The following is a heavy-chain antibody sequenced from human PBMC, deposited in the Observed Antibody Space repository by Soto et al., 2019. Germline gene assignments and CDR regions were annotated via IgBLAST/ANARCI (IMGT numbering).Heavy chain of an antibody. CDR3: ARGGLPTSYPYYYDSSGNNWFDP. Sequence: SETLSLTCTVSGGSISSGDCYWSWIRQPPGKGLEWIGYIYYSGSTYYNPSLKSRVTISVDTSKNQFSLKLSSVTAADTAVYYCARGGLPTSYPYYYDSSGNNWFDPWGQGTLVTVFS. V-gene: IGHV4-30-4*01. J-gene: IGHJ5*02. D-gene: IGHD3-22*01. CDR2: IYYSGST. CDR1: GGSISSGDCY.